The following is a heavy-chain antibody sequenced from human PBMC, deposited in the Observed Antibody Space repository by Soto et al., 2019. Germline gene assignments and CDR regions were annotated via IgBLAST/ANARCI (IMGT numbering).Heavy chain of an antibody. CDR1: GGSFSGYY. J-gene: IGHJ5*02. D-gene: IGHD3-3*01. Sequence: SETLSLTCAVYGGSFSGYYWSWIRQPPGKGLEWIGEINHSGSTNYNPSLKSRVTISVDTSKNQFSLKLSSVTAADTAVYYCAREWAYDFWSGPDSGGWFDPWGQGTLVTVSS. CDR2: INHSGST. V-gene: IGHV4-34*01. CDR3: AREWAYDFWSGPDSGGWFDP.